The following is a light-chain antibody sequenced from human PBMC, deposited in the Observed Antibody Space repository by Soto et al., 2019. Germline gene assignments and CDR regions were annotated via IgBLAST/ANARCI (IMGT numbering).Light chain of an antibody. V-gene: IGLV2-11*01. J-gene: IGLJ3*02. CDR1: SSDVGGYDF. Sequence: QSALTQPRSVSGSPGQSVTISCTGSSSDVGGYDFVSWYQQHPGKAPKLMISDVSERPSGLPDRFSGSKSANTASLTISGLQAEDEADYYCCSYAGTYTLVFGGGTKLTVL. CDR3: CSYAGTYTLV. CDR2: DVS.